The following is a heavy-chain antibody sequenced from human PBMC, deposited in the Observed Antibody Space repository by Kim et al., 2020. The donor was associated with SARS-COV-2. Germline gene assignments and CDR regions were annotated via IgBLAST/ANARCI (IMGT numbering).Heavy chain of an antibody. J-gene: IGHJ4*02. D-gene: IGHD5-12*01. CDR2: IYYSGST. V-gene: IGHV4-61*01. Sequence: SETLSLTCIVSGVSVSSNNHRWSWIRQPPGERLEWIGYIYYSGSTNYNPSLKNRVTVSVDTSKNQFSLKLSSMTAADTAIYYCAGKRGHTDSPTGGPSDYWGQGTLVTVSS. CDR1: GVSVSSNNHR. CDR3: AGKRGHTDSPTGGPSDY.